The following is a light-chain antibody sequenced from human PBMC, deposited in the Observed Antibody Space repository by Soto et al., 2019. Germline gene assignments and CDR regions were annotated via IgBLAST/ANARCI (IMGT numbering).Light chain of an antibody. V-gene: IGLV1-47*01. Sequence: QSVLTQPPSVSGTPGQRVTISCSGNSSNIGSNYVYWYQQLPGTAPKLLMYRNDMRPSGVPDRISGSNSGTSASLAISGLRSEDEAEYYCAAWDDSLSGVVFGGGTKLTVL. CDR3: AAWDDSLSGVV. J-gene: IGLJ2*01. CDR2: RND. CDR1: SSNIGSNY.